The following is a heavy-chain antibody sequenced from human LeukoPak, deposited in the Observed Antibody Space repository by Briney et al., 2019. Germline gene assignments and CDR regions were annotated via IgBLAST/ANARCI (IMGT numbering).Heavy chain of an antibody. Sequence: GGSLRLSCAASGFTFSSYAMSWVRQAPEKGLEWVSAISGSGGSTYYADSVKGRFTISRDNSKNTLYLQMNSLRAEDTAVYYCAKVGSSDCSNYFDYWGQGTLVTVSS. CDR2: ISGSGGST. CDR3: AKVGSSDCSNYFDY. V-gene: IGHV3-23*01. CDR1: GFTFSSYA. J-gene: IGHJ4*02. D-gene: IGHD4-11*01.